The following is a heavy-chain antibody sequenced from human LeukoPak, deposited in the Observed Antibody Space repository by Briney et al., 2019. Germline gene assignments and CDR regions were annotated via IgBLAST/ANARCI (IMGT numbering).Heavy chain of an antibody. D-gene: IGHD6-19*01. CDR3: AKGGLSSDS. Sequence: GGSLRLSCVASGFTFSRYWMSWVRQAPGKGLEWVANIKLDGSEKYYVDSVKGRFTISRDNAKNSLYLQMNSLRAEDTAVYYCAKGGLSSDSWGQGTLVTVSS. J-gene: IGHJ4*02. CDR2: IKLDGSEK. CDR1: GFTFSRYW. V-gene: IGHV3-7*01.